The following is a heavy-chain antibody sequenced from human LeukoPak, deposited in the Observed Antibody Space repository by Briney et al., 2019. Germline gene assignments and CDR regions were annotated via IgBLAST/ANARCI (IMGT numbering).Heavy chain of an antibody. V-gene: IGHV3-21*01. CDR1: GXTXXSYS. CDR3: ASSTYYDYVWGSYRYWVY. J-gene: IGHJ4*02. Sequence: GGSLRLSCAASGXTXXSYSMNWVRQAPXXXXXXVSSIXXSSSYIYYADSVKGRFTISRDNAKNSLYLQMNSLRAEDTAVYYCASSTYYDYVWGSYRYWVYWGQGTLVTVSS. D-gene: IGHD3-16*02. CDR2: IXXSSSYI.